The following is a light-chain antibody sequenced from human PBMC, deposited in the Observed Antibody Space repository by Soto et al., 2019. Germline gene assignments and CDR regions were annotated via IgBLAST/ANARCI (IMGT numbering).Light chain of an antibody. CDR1: QSIRDT. Sequence: EIVITQSPATLSVSPGGRATLSCRASQSIRDTLAWYQQKPGQAPRILIYSASRGDTGFRAMFSGSGAGTDFTRTISSLQSEDFAVDYCQQYNNSTWTFGQGTKVDIK. CDR3: QQYNNSTWT. CDR2: SAS. J-gene: IGKJ1*01. V-gene: IGKV3-15*01.